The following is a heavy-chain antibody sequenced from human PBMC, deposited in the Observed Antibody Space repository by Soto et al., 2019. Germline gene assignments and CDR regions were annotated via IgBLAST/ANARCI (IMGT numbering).Heavy chain of an antibody. Sequence: GGSLRLSCAASGFTFSSYSMNWVRQAPGKGLEWVSYISSSSSTIYYADSVKGRFTISRDNAKNSLYLQMNSLRAEDTAVYYCAKDKYNWNYEAHFDYWGQGTLVTVSS. CDR2: ISSSSSTI. CDR3: AKDKYNWNYEAHFDY. D-gene: IGHD1-7*01. V-gene: IGHV3-48*01. CDR1: GFTFSSYS. J-gene: IGHJ4*02.